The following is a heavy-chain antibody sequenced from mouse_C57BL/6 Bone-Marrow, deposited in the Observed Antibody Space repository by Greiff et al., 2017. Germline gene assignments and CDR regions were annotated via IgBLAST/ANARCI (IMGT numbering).Heavy chain of an antibody. D-gene: IGHD3-2*02. Sequence: QVQLQQPGAELVKPGASVKVSCKASGYTFTSYWMHWVKQRPGQGLEWIGRIHPSDSDTNYNQKFKGKATLTVDKSSSTAYMQLSSLTSEDSAFYYCAKQLRLRAWFAYWGQGTLVTVSA. V-gene: IGHV1-74*01. J-gene: IGHJ3*01. CDR1: GYTFTSYW. CDR3: AKQLRLRAWFAY. CDR2: IHPSDSDT.